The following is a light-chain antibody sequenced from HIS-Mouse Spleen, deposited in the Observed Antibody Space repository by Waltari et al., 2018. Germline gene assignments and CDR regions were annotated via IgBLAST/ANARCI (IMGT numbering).Light chain of an antibody. J-gene: IGLJ2*01. CDR1: ALPKKY. CDR3: YSTDSSGNHRV. Sequence: SYDLTQPPSVSVSPGQTARITCSGDALPKKYAYWYQQKSVQAPVLVIYEDSKRPSGIPERFSGSSSGTMATLTISGAQVEDEADYYCYSTDSSGNHRVFGGGTKLTVL. V-gene: IGLV3-10*01. CDR2: EDS.